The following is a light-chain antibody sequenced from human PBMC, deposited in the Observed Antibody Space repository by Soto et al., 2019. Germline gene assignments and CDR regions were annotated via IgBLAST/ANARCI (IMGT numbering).Light chain of an antibody. CDR3: SLYTSENTYV. V-gene: IGLV2-18*01. CDR2: EAS. Sequence: VLTQHPSVSGSPGQSVTISCTGTSTDFVSYNRVSWYQQPPGTAPKLIIYEASNRPSGVPDRFSGSKSGNTASLTISGLQAADEADYYCSLYTSENTYVFGTGTKVTVL. CDR1: STDFVSYNR. J-gene: IGLJ1*01.